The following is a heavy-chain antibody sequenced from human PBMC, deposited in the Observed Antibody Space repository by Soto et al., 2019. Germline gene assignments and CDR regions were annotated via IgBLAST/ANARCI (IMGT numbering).Heavy chain of an antibody. Sequence: PSETLSLTCAVYGGSFSGYYWSWIRQPPGKGLEWIGEINHSGSTNYNPSLKSRVTISVDTSKNQFSLKLSSVTAADTAVYYCARLRITMVRGVIITTFDYWGQGTLVTVS. CDR1: GGSFSGYY. CDR2: INHSGST. CDR3: ARLRITMVRGVIITTFDY. J-gene: IGHJ4*02. D-gene: IGHD3-10*01. V-gene: IGHV4-34*01.